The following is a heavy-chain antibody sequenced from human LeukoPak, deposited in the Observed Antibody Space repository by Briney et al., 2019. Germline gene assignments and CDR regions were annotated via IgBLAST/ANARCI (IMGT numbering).Heavy chain of an antibody. CDR3: ARDLIGSRSSYSSGAWDY. CDR2: IYYSGNT. CDR1: GVSISSSNSY. D-gene: IGHD3-22*01. J-gene: IGHJ4*02. V-gene: IGHV4-39*02. Sequence: SETLSLTCTVSGVSISSSNSYWGWIRQPPGKGLEWIGSIYYSGNTYYNASLKSQVSISIDTSKNRFSLKLTSVTAADTAVYYCARDLIGSRSSYSSGAWDYWGQGTLVTVSS.